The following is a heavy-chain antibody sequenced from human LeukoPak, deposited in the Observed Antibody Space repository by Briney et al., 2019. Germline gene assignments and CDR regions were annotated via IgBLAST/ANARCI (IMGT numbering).Heavy chain of an antibody. CDR2: INHSGST. CDR1: GGSFSGYY. J-gene: IGHJ4*02. CDR3: ARGEARTPYYDFWSGPGGFDY. V-gene: IGHV4-34*01. Sequence: SETLSLTCAVYGGSFSGYYWSWIRQPPGKGLEWIGEINHSGSTNYNPSLKSRVTISVDTSKNQFSLKLSSVTAADTAVYYCARGEARTPYYDFWSGPGGFDYWGQGTLVTVSS. D-gene: IGHD3-3*01.